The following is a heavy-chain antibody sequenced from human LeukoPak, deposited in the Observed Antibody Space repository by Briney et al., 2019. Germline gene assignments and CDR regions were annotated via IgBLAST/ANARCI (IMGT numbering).Heavy chain of an antibody. CDR3: ARTLYDSGGYYSYGAFDV. D-gene: IGHD3-22*01. CDR2: IYHSGTT. Sequence: ASGTLSLTCAVSGGSISSSKWWSWVRQPPGKGLEWIGEIYHSGTTNYKPSLKRRVTISVDKSKNQVSLKLSSVTAADTAVYYCARTLYDSGGYYSYGAFDVWGQGTMVTVSS. J-gene: IGHJ3*01. V-gene: IGHV4-4*02. CDR1: GGSISSSKW.